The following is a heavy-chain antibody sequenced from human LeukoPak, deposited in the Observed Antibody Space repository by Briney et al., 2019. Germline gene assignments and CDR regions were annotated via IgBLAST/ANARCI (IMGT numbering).Heavy chain of an antibody. D-gene: IGHD6-13*01. V-gene: IGHV4-59*01. CDR1: GGSISTYY. CDR2: IYYSGSP. CDR3: ARGAAAATGDWFDP. J-gene: IGHJ5*02. Sequence: SETQCLTCTVSGGSISTYYWSWIRQPPGKGLEYIGYIYYSGSPNYNPSLKSRVTMSLDTSKNQFSLKLSSVTAADTAVYYCARGAAAATGDWFDPWGQGTLVTVSS.